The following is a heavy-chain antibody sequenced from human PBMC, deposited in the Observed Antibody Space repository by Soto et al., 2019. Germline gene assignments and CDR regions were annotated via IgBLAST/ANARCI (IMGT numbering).Heavy chain of an antibody. CDR2: TSAYNGNT. Sequence: QVQLVQSGAEVKKPGASVKVSCKASGYTFTSYGISWVRQAPGQGLEWMGWTSAYNGNTNYAQKRQGRVTMTTDTSTSTDYMEMRSLRSDDTAVYFCARSPPYGDYTNNDYWGQGTLVTVSS. D-gene: IGHD4-17*01. V-gene: IGHV1-18*01. CDR3: ARSPPYGDYTNNDY. CDR1: GYTFTSYG. J-gene: IGHJ4*02.